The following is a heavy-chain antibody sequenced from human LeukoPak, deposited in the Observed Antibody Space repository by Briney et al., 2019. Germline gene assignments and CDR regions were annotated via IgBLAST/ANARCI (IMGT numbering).Heavy chain of an antibody. CDR3: AGSGYLYWFDP. Sequence: PSETLSLTCTVSGGSISSYYWSWIRQPAGKGLEWIGRIYTSGSTNYNPSLKSRVTMSVDTSKNQFSLKLSSVTAADTAVHYCAGSGYLYWFDPWGQGTLVTVSS. J-gene: IGHJ5*02. CDR2: IYTSGST. D-gene: IGHD3-22*01. V-gene: IGHV4-4*07. CDR1: GGSISSYY.